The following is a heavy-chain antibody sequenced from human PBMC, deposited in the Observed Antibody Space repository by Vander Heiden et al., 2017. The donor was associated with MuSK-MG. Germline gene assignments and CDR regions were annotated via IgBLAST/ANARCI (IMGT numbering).Heavy chain of an antibody. D-gene: IGHD6-19*01. CDR1: GYSFASYW. J-gene: IGHJ4*02. CDR2: IVPRGSDA. Sequence: EADLVQSGAVVKKPGASLRISCQASGYSFASYWIGWVRQVPGKGLEWMGIIVPRGSDARYSPSFQGHVTISVDMSINTVYLQWSSLRASDSGTYYCARQAVSGVDSWGQGTRVAVSS. V-gene: IGHV5-51*01. CDR3: ARQAVSGVDS.